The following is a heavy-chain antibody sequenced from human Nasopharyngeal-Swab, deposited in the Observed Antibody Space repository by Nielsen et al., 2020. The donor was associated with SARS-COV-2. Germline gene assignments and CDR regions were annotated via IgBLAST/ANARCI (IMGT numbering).Heavy chain of an antibody. CDR2: ISYDGSNK. D-gene: IGHD1-7*01. V-gene: IGHV3-30-3*01. J-gene: IGHJ6*02. CDR1: GFTFSSYA. CDR3: ARDLTGTGYYGMDV. Sequence: GESLKISCAASGFTFSSYAMHWVRQAPGKGPEWVAVISYDGSNKYYADSAKGRFTISRDNSKNTLYLQMNSLRAEDTAVYYCARDLTGTGYYGMDVWGQGTTVTVSS.